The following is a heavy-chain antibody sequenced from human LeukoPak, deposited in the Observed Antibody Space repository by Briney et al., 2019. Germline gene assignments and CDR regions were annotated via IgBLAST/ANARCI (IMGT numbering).Heavy chain of an antibody. CDR3: AKPMTYDFWSGYYSNGMDV. V-gene: IGHV1-2*04. CDR2: INPNSGGT. J-gene: IGHJ6*02. D-gene: IGHD3-3*01. CDR1: GYTFTVYY. Sequence: ASVTVSCKASGYTFTVYYMHWVRQAPGQGLEWMGWINPNSGGTSYAQKFQGWVTMTRDTSISTAYMELSRLRSEDTAVYYCAKPMTYDFWSGYYSNGMDVWGQGTTVTVSS.